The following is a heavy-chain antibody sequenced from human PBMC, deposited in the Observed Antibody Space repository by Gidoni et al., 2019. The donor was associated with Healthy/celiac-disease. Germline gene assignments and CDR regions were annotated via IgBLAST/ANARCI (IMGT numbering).Heavy chain of an antibody. CDR3: ARDHGGYYVDY. D-gene: IGHD3-10*01. J-gene: IGHJ4*02. CDR1: GGSISSYY. V-gene: IGHV4-59*01. Sequence: QVQLQESGQGLVKPSETLSRTCTVSGGSISSYYWSWIRQPPGKGLEWSGYIYYSGSTHYNPSLKSLVTISVDTSKNQFSLKLSSVTAADPAVYYCARDHGGYYVDYWGQGTLVTVSS. CDR2: IYYSGST.